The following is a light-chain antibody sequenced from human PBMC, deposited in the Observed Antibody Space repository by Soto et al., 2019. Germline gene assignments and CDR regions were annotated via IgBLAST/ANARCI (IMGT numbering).Light chain of an antibody. J-gene: IGKJ1*01. Sequence: EIFLTQSPDTLSLSPGERATLSCRASQSISSDHLAWYQQRPGQSPRLLIYDASNRATGIPARFSGSGSGTDFTLTISSLEPEDFGVYYCQQYYTWPRGTFGQGTKVDIK. CDR3: QQYYTWPRGT. CDR1: QSISSD. CDR2: DAS. V-gene: IGKV3-11*01.